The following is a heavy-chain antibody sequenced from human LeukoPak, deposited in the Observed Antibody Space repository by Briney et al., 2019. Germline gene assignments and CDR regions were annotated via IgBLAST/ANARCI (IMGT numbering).Heavy chain of an antibody. V-gene: IGHV3-30*04. Sequence: GGSLRLSCAASGFTFSSYAMHWVRQAPGKGLEWVAVISYDGSNKYYADSVKGRFTISRDNSKNTLYLQMNSLRAEDTALYYCAKDSRGYSGYDSSFGIWGQGTMVTVSS. D-gene: IGHD5-12*01. CDR1: GFTFSSYA. CDR2: ISYDGSNK. CDR3: AKDSRGYSGYDSSFGI. J-gene: IGHJ3*02.